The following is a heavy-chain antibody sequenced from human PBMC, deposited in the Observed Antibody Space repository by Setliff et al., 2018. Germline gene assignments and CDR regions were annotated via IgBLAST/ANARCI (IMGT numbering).Heavy chain of an antibody. CDR1: GGSISSYY. CDR3: ARDSRGNPPNYMDV. V-gene: IGHV4-4*07. J-gene: IGHJ6*03. Sequence: SETLSLTCTVSGGSISSYYWRWIRQPAGKGLEWIGRIYTSGSTNYNPSLKSRGTMSVDTSKNQFSLKLSSVTAADTAVYYCARDSRGNPPNYMDVWGKGTTVTVSS. CDR2: IYTSGST.